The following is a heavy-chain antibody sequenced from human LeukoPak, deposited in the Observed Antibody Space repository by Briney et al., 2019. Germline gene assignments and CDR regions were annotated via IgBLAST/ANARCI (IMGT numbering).Heavy chain of an antibody. CDR3: AKDLNPLGSSGWYDTPLFDP. CDR2: ISYDGSNK. D-gene: IGHD6-19*01. Sequence: PGRSLRLSCAASGFTFSSYGMHWVRQAPGKGLEWVAVISYDGSNKYYADSVKGRFTIFRDNSKNTLYLQMNSLRAEDTAVFYCAKDLNPLGSSGWYDTPLFDPWGQGTLVTVSS. V-gene: IGHV3-30*18. CDR1: GFTFSSYG. J-gene: IGHJ5*02.